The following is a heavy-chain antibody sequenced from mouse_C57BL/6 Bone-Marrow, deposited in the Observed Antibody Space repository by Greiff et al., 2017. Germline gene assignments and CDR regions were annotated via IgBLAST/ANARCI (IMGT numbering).Heavy chain of an antibody. Sequence: EVKLVESGGGLVQPGGSLSLSCAASGFTFTDYYMSWVRQPTGKALEWLGFIRNKANGYTTEYSASVKGRFPISRDNSQSILYLQMNALRAEDSAAYYCARCLSVFDYWGQGTTLTVSS. CDR3: ARCLSVFDY. J-gene: IGHJ2*01. CDR2: IRNKANGYTT. V-gene: IGHV7-3*01. CDR1: GFTFTDYY.